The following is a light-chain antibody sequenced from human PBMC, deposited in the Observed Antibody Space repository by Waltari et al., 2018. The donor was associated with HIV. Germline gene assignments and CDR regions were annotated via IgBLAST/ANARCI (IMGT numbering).Light chain of an antibody. V-gene: IGLV1-44*01. Sequence: QSVLAHPPSASGPRGQRVTIPCSGGSSNIVLKAAHWSQQLPGTAPKLLIYSNNQRPSGVPDRFSGSKSGTSASLAISGLQSEDEADYYCVAWDDSLNGHVVFGGGTKLTVI. CDR1: SSNIVLKA. CDR3: VAWDDSLNGHVV. J-gene: IGLJ2*01. CDR2: SNN.